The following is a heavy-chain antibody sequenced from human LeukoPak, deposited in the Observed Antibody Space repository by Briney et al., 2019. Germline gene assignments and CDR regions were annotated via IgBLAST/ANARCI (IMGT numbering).Heavy chain of an antibody. CDR2: IIPILGIA. CDR3: ARDRVGSSYGPDSYYFDY. CDR1: GGTFSSYA. V-gene: IGHV1-69*04. D-gene: IGHD5-18*01. J-gene: IGHJ4*02. Sequence: ASVKVSCKASGGTFSSYAISWVRQAPGQGLEWMGRIIPILGIANYAQKLQGRVTMTRDTSTSTVYMELSSLRSEDTAVYYCARDRVGSSYGPDSYYFDYWGQGTLVTVSS.